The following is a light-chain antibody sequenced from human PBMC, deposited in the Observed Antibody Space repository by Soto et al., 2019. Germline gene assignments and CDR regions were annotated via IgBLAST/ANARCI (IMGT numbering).Light chain of an antibody. Sequence: QSVLTQPPSASGTPGQRVTISCSGSSSNIGSNTVNWYQHLPGTAPKLLIYSNNQRPSGVPDRFSGSKSGTSASLAISGLQSEDEAVYYCAAWDDSLNGGVFGGGTKLTVL. CDR1: SSNIGSNT. CDR3: AAWDDSLNGGV. V-gene: IGLV1-44*01. CDR2: SNN. J-gene: IGLJ3*02.